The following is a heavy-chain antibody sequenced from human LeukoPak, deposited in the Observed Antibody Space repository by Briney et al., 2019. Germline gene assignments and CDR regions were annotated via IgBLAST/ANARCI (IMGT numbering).Heavy chain of an antibody. V-gene: IGHV4-34*01. Sequence: PSEALSLTCAVYGGFFSGYYWSWIRQPPGKGLEWIGEINHSGSTNYNPSLKSRVTISVDTSKNQFSLKLSSVTAADTAVYYCARGSATVTTDWGQGTLVTVSS. CDR1: GGFFSGYY. J-gene: IGHJ4*02. CDR3: ARGSATVTTD. CDR2: INHSGST. D-gene: IGHD4-17*01.